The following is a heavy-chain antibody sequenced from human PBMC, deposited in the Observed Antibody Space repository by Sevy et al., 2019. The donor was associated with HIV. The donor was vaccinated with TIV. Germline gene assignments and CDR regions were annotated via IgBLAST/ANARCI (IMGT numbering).Heavy chain of an antibody. Sequence: GGSLRLSCAASEFTFSKYWMGWVRQAPGKGPEWVANIKGDGSDKYYLDSVKGRFTISRDNAKSSLYLRMNSLRDEDTATHYAASGRGACDYWGQGTLVSVSS. CDR2: IKGDGSDK. V-gene: IGHV3-7*01. CDR3: ASGRGACDY. D-gene: IGHD2-21*02. CDR1: EFTFSKYW. J-gene: IGHJ4*02.